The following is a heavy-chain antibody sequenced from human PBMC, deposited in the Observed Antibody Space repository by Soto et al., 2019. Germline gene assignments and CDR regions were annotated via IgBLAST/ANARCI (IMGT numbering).Heavy chain of an antibody. D-gene: IGHD2-2*01. Sequence: EVQLVESGGGLVQPGGSLRLSCAASGFTFSSYWMHWVRQAAGKGLVWVSRINSDGSSTTYADSVKGRFTISRDNAKNTMYLQMNSLRAEDTAVYYCARVETCSSTSCYSGFDYSGHGTLVTVSS. CDR1: GFTFSSYW. J-gene: IGHJ4*01. CDR3: ARVETCSSTSCYSGFDY. CDR2: INSDGSST. V-gene: IGHV3-74*03.